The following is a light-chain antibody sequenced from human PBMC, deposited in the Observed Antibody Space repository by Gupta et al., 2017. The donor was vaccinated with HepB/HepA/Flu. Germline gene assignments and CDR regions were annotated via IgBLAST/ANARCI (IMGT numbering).Light chain of an antibody. CDR2: DAS. Sequence: DIQMTQSPSSLSASVGDRVTITCQASQDISNYLNWYQQKPGKAPKLLIYDASNVETGVPSRFSGSGSGTDFTFTISSLQPEDIATYYCQQDDNLPFTFGHRTKVDIK. J-gene: IGKJ3*01. CDR1: QDISNY. V-gene: IGKV1-33*01. CDR3: QQDDNLPFT.